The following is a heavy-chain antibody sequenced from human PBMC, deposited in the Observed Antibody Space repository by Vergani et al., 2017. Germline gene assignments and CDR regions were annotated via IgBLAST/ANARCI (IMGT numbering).Heavy chain of an antibody. J-gene: IGHJ6*03. CDR2: IDHTGRP. CDR3: ARVNTETNGHLYYYYYMGV. Sequence: QVQLQQWGGGLLKPSETLSLTCVVNGGSFTSYHWTWIRQSPGEGLEWVGDIDHTGRPDYNPSLKSLLTMSVDKSRNQFSLTLNSVTATDTAIYFCARVNTETNGHLYYYYYMGVWGQGTAVTVS. D-gene: IGHD4-11*01. V-gene: IGHV4-34*01. CDR1: GGSFTSYH.